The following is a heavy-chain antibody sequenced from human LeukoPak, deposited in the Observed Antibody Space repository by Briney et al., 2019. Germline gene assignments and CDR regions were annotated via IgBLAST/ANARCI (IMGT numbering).Heavy chain of an antibody. J-gene: IGHJ4*02. CDR2: IYSGGST. CDR3: AREGVYVAYYYRRWYLDH. D-gene: IGHD3-22*01. V-gene: IGHV3-66*02. Sequence: GGSLRLSCAASGFTVSSNYMSWVRQAPGKGLEWVSVIYSGGSTYYADSVKGRFTISRDNSKNTLYLQMNSLRAEDTAVYYCAREGVYVAYYYRRWYLDHWGQGTLVTVSS. CDR1: GFTVSSNY.